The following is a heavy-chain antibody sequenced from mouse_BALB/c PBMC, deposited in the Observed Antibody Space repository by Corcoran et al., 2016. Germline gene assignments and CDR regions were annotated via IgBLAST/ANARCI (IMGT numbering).Heavy chain of an antibody. J-gene: IGHJ2*01. CDR3: ARDGPGGNPFDY. CDR2: IYPYNDGT. Sequence: EVQLQQSGPELVKPGASVKMSCKASGYTFTSYVMHWVKQKPGQGLEWIGYIYPYNDGTKYTEKFKGKATLTSDKSSSTAYIELSSLPSEDSAVYYCARDGPGGNPFDYWGQGTTLTVSS. V-gene: IGHV1S136*01. CDR1: GYTFTSYV. D-gene: IGHD2-1*01.